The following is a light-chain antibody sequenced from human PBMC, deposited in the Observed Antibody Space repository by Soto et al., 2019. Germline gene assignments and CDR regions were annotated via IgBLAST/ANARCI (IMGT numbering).Light chain of an antibody. J-gene: IGLJ2*01. CDR1: SSNIGTGYD. Sequence: QSVLTQPPSVSGAPGQRVTISCTGSSSNIGTGYDVHWYQQLPGTAPKLLIYGNHNRPSGVPDRFSGFKSDSSASLVITGLQAEDEAYYSCQSYDNILSGSVFGGGTKVTVL. CDR2: GNH. CDR3: QSYDNILSGSV. V-gene: IGLV1-40*01.